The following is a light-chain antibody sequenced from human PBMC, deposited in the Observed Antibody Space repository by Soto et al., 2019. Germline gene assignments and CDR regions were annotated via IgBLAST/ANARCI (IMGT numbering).Light chain of an antibody. CDR3: MIWHSPAVV. J-gene: IGLJ2*01. CDR1: SDINVGPYR. CDR2: YKTDSDK. V-gene: IGLV5-45*03. Sequence: QSVLTQPSSLSASPGASASLTCTLRSDINVGPYRIYWYQQKPGSRPQHLLTYKTDSDKQQGSGVPSRFAGSKDASAHAAILLISGLQSEDEADDYCMIWHSPAVVFGGGTKLTVL.